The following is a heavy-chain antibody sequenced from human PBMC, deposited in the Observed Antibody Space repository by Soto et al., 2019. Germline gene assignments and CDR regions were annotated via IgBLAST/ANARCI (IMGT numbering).Heavy chain of an antibody. J-gene: IGHJ4*02. Sequence: GGSLRLSCSASGFTFSSYAMHWVRQAPGKGLEYVSAISSNGGSTYYADSVKGRFTISRDNSKNTLYLQMSSLRAEDTAVYYCVKRAVFGVVIVANQFDYWGQGTLVTVSS. CDR2: ISSNGGST. V-gene: IGHV3-64D*08. CDR3: VKRAVFGVVIVANQFDY. D-gene: IGHD3-3*01. CDR1: GFTFSSYA.